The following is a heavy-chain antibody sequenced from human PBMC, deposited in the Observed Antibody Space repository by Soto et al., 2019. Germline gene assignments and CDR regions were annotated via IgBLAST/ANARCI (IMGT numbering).Heavy chain of an antibody. CDR1: GFTFSNYA. D-gene: IGHD6-13*01. CDR3: AKDQGSSWYEIDY. Sequence: EVQLLESGGGLVQPGGSLRLSXXASGFTFSNYAVTWVRQAPGKGLEWVSTISGSGGSTYYADSVKGRFTISRDNSKNTLYLQMNSLRAEDTAVYYCAKDQGSSWYEIDYWGQGTLVTVSS. CDR2: ISGSGGST. V-gene: IGHV3-23*01. J-gene: IGHJ4*02.